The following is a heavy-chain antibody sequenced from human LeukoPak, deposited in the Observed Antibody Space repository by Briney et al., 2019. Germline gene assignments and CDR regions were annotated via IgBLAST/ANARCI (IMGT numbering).Heavy chain of an antibody. CDR2: ITASSTAI. J-gene: IGHJ4*02. CDR3: AKAQIRSEEGIFDY. D-gene: IGHD4-17*01. CDR1: GFTFSNYA. V-gene: IGHV3-23*01. Sequence: GGSLRLSCVASGFTFSNYAMSWVRQAPGKGLEWVSSITASSTAIYSADSVKGWFTISRDNSKNTLYLQMNSLRAEDTAVYYCAKAQIRSEEGIFDYWGQGTLVTVSS.